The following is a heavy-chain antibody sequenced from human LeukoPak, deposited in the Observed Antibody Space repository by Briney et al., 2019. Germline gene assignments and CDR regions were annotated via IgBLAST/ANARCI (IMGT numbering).Heavy chain of an antibody. Sequence: GGSLRLSCASSGVTVTGNYWHWVRQRPGKRLEWISILYADGKTLYSEAVKGRFTFSRDRSKNTLALQRNSMRVEDTAVYYCTYGDYPLTYWGQGTLVTVSS. CDR3: TYGDYPLTY. D-gene: IGHD4-17*01. CDR2: LYADGKT. J-gene: IGHJ4*02. V-gene: IGHV3-66*01. CDR1: GVTVTGNY.